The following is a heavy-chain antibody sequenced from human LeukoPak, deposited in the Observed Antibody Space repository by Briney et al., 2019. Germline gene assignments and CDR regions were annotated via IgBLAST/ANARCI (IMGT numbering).Heavy chain of an antibody. V-gene: IGHV3-23*01. Sequence: GGSLRLSCAASGFTFSSYAMSWVRQAPGKGLEWVSAISGSGGSTYYADSVRGRFTISRDNSKNTLYLQMNSLRAEDTAVYYCAKDGSGALYYYYYYNMDVWGKGTTVTVSS. CDR3: AKDGSGALYYYYYYNMDV. J-gene: IGHJ6*03. CDR2: ISGSGGST. D-gene: IGHD3-10*01. CDR1: GFTFSSYA.